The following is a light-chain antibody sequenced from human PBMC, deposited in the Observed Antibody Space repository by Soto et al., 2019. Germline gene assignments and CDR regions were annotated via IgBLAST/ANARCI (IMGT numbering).Light chain of an antibody. V-gene: IGKV3-20*01. Sequence: EIVLTQSPGTLSLSPGERATLSCRASQSFSSNYLAWYQQKPGQAPRLLIYGASTRATGIPDRFIGSASGSDFTLTISRLEPEDFTVYYCQQYSSEWTFGHGTKVEI. CDR2: GAS. CDR3: QQYSSEWT. J-gene: IGKJ1*01. CDR1: QSFSSNY.